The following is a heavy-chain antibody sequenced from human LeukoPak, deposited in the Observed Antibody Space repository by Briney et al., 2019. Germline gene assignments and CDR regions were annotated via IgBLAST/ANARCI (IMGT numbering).Heavy chain of an antibody. J-gene: IGHJ4*02. CDR3: ASPPITMVRGETTGTTDY. CDR1: GGSFSGYY. Sequence: TASETLSLTCAVYGGSFSGYYWSWIRQPPGKGLEWIGEINHSGSTNYNPSLKSRVTISVDTSKNQFSLKLSSVTAADTAVYYCASPPITMVRGETTGTTDYWGQGTLVTVSS. D-gene: IGHD3-10*01. V-gene: IGHV4-34*01. CDR2: INHSGST.